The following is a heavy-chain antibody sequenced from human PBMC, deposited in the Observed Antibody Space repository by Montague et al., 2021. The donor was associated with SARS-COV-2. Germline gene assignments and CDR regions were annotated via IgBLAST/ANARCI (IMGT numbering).Heavy chain of an antibody. Sequence: SLRLSCAASGFIFSDFAFHWVRQGPGRGLEWVAGITYDGVDKGYADSVKGRFTISRDNSKNTLYLRMNSLTPEDTAVYYCARDRRHPGYGDAVDLWGQGTLVSVS. CDR3: ARDRRHPGYGDAVDL. D-gene: IGHD5-18*01. J-gene: IGHJ3*01. CDR1: GFIFSDFA. CDR2: ITYDGVDK. V-gene: IGHV3-30*04.